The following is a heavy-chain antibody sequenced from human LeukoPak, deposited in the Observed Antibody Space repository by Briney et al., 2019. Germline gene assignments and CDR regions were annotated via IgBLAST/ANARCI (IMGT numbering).Heavy chain of an antibody. V-gene: IGHV3-49*04. CDR1: GFTFGDYA. CDR2: IRSKAYGGTT. J-gene: IGHJ5*02. D-gene: IGHD2-21*02. Sequence: GGSLRLSCTASGFTFGDYAMSWVRQAPGKGLEWVGFIRSKAYGGTTEYAASVKGRFTISRDDSKSIAYLQMNSLKTEDTAVYYCTRRGDLLSANWFDPWGQGTLVTVSS. CDR3: TRRGDLLSANWFDP.